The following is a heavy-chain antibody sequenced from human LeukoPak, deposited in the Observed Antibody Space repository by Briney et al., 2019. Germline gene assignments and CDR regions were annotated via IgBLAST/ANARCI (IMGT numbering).Heavy chain of an antibody. CDR2: IISIFGTV. J-gene: IGHJ5*02. CDR1: GGTFSSYA. D-gene: IGHD2-2*01. CDR3: AREGVGGTLKYQLLKYWFDP. V-gene: IGHV1-69*13. Sequence: SVKVSCKASGGTFSSYAINWVRQAPGQGLEWMGGIISIFGTVNYAQKFQGRVTITADESTSTAHMELSSLRSEDTAVYYCAREGVGGTLKYQLLKYWFDPWGQGTLVTVSS.